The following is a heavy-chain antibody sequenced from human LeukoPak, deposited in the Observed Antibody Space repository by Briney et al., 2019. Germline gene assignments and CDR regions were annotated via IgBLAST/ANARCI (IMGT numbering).Heavy chain of an antibody. V-gene: IGHV1-2*04. CDR2: INPNSGGT. J-gene: IGHJ4*02. D-gene: IGHD6-13*01. CDR1: GYTFTRYY. Sequence: VASVKVSCKASGYTFTRYYMHWVRQAPGQGLEWMGWINPNSGGTNYAQKFQGWVTMTRDTSISTAYMELSRLRSDDTAVYYCARVRAAAAGTWYYFDYWGQGTLVTVSS. CDR3: ARVRAAAAGTWYYFDY.